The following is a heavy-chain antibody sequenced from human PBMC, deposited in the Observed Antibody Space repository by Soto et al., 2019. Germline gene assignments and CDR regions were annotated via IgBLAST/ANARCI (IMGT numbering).Heavy chain of an antibody. CDR3: ARRKVPSGSYYTGLNAFDI. D-gene: IGHD1-26*01. CDR1: GFIFSSYS. J-gene: IGHJ3*02. V-gene: IGHV3-21*01. Sequence: EVQLVESGGGLVKPGGSLRLSCAASGFIFSSYSMNWVRQAPGKGLEWVSSISSSSSYIYYADSVKGRFTISRDNAKNSLYLQMNSLRAEDTAVYYCARRKVPSGSYYTGLNAFDIWGQGTMVTVSS. CDR2: ISSSSSYI.